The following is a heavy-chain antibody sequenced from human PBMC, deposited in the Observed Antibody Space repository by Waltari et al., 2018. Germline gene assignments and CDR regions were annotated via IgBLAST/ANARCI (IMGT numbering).Heavy chain of an antibody. CDR3: ARGKDGYAGAY. J-gene: IGHJ4*02. V-gene: IGHV3-48*01. Sequence: EVQLVESGGGLVQPGGSLRLSCAASGFTFSSYSMHWVRPAPGKGLEWVSYISSSSSTIYYADSVKGRFTISRDNAKNSLYLQMNSLRAEDTAVYYCARGKDGYAGAYWGQGTLVTVSS. CDR1: GFTFSSYS. D-gene: IGHD5-12*01. CDR2: ISSSSSTI.